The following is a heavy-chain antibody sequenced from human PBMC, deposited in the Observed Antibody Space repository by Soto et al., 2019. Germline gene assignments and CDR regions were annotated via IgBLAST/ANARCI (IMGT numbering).Heavy chain of an antibody. V-gene: IGHV5-51*03. CDR1: GYRFNNYW. D-gene: IGHD3-22*01. J-gene: IGHJ4*02. CDR3: ARNLRDDSSGYYYGIDY. Sequence: PGESLKISCKGSGYRFNNYWIGWVRQMPGKGLEWMGIIYPGDSDTRYSPSFQGQVTINPDTSKNQFSLQLNSVTPEDTAVYYCARNLRDDSSGYYYGIDYWGQGTLVTVSS. CDR2: IYPGDSDT.